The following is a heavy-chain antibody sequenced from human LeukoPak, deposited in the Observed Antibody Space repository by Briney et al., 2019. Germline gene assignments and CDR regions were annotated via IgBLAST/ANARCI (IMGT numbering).Heavy chain of an antibody. V-gene: IGHV1-2*02. J-gene: IGHJ4*02. CDR3: ARDLGYYYDSSGYNGDY. Sequence: ASVKVSCKASGYTFTGHYMHWVRQAPGQGLEWMGWINPNSGGTNYAQKFQGRVTMTRDTSISTAYMELSRLRSDDTAVYYCARDLGYYYDSSGYNGDYWGQGTLVTVSS. D-gene: IGHD3-22*01. CDR2: INPNSGGT. CDR1: GYTFTGHY.